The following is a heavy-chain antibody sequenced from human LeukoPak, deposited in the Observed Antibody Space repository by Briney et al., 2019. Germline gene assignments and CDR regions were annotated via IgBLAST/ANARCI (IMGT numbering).Heavy chain of an antibody. Sequence: SETLSLTCTVSGGSISGSYWSWIRQPAGKGLEWIGRIYSSGSTNYNPSLKSRVTISGDTSKKQFSLNLASVTAAGTGVYYCARGVDLWGRGTPVTVSS. CDR1: GGSISGSY. J-gene: IGHJ2*01. CDR2: IYSSGST. CDR3: ARGVDL. V-gene: IGHV4-4*07.